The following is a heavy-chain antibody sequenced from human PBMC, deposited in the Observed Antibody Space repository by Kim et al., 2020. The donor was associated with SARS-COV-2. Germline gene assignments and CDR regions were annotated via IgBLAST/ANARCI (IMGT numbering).Heavy chain of an antibody. D-gene: IGHD3-22*01. Sequence: GGSLRLSCAASGFIFSGSAMHWVRQASGKGLEWVGRIRSKPNNYATAYAASVKGRFSISRDDSENTAYLQMNSLKTEDTAVYYCTRSDYYDSSGYYYVHAFDIWGQGTMVTVSS. CDR3: TRSDYYDSSGYYYVHAFDI. CDR2: IRSKPNNYAT. J-gene: IGHJ3*02. CDR1: GFIFSGSA. V-gene: IGHV3-73*01.